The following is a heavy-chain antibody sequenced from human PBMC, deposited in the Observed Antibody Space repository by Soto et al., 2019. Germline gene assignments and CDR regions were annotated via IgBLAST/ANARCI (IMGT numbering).Heavy chain of an antibody. J-gene: IGHJ1*01. CDR3: AKEDSSGWSF. CDR2: ISYDGSNK. Sequence: PGGSLILSCAASGFTFSSYGMHWVRQAPGKGREWGAVISYDGSNKYYADSVKGRFTISRDNSKNTLYLQMNSLRAEDTAVYYCAKEDSSGWSFWGQGTLVTGSS. CDR1: GFTFSSYG. V-gene: IGHV3-30*18. D-gene: IGHD6-19*01.